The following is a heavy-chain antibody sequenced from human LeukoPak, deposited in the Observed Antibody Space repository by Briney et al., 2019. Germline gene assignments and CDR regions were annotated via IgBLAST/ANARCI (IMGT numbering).Heavy chain of an antibody. CDR1: EFTFSDYY. V-gene: IGHV3-11*01. CDR2: ISSSGSTI. Sequence: PGGSLRLSCAASEFTFSDYYMSWIRQAPGKGLEWVSYISSSGSTIYYADSVKGRFTISRDNAKNSLYLQMNSLRAEDTAVYYCARAYGSSSPASRYFDCWGQGTLVTVSS. J-gene: IGHJ4*02. CDR3: ARAYGSSSPASRYFDC. D-gene: IGHD6-13*01.